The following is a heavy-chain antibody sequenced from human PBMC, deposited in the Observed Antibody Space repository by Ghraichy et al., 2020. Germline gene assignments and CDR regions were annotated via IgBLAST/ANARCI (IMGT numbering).Heavy chain of an antibody. CDR3: AREIPYSSSFDAFDI. Sequence: GGSLRLSCAASGFTVSSNYMSWVRQAPGKGLEWVSVIYSDGSTYYADSVKGRFTISRDNSKNTLYLQMNSLRAEDTAVYYCAREIPYSSSFDAFDIWGQGTMVTVSS. D-gene: IGHD6-13*01. J-gene: IGHJ3*02. CDR1: GFTVSSNY. V-gene: IGHV3-66*02. CDR2: IYSDGST.